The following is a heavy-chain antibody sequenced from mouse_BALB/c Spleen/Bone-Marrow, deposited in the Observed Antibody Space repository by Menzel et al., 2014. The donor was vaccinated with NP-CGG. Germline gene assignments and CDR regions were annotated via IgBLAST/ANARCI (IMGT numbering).Heavy chain of an antibody. Sequence: QLQQPGAELVKPGASVKLSCKASGYTFTSYDINWVRQRPEEGLEWIGWIFPGDGSTQYNEKFKGKATLTTDKSSSTAYMQLSRLTSEDSAVYFCARGEMISAWFVYWGQGTLVTVSA. D-gene: IGHD2-4*01. CDR1: GYTFTSYD. J-gene: IGHJ3*01. CDR3: ARGEMISAWFVY. CDR2: IFPGDGST. V-gene: IGHV1-85*01.